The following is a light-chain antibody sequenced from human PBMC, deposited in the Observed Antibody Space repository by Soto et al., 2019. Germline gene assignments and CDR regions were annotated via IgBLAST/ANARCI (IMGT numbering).Light chain of an antibody. CDR1: QSVSTSY. CDR3: QQDSSVPLT. V-gene: IGKV3-20*01. CDR2: GAS. J-gene: IGKJ4*01. Sequence: XSLSPGERATLSCRASQSVSTSYLAWYQQKPGQAPRLLIYGASSRATGIPDRFSGSGSGANVTLTISRLAPEDFAVYYCQQDSSVPLTFGGGTKVEIK.